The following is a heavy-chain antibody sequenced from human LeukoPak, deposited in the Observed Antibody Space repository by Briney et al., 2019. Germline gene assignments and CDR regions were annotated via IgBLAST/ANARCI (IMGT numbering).Heavy chain of an antibody. Sequence: SETLSLTCTVSGGSISSYYWSWIRQPPGKGLEWIGYIYYSGSTGYNPSLKSRVTISVDTSKNQFSLKLSSVTAADTAVYYCARDQRYSGTYYYYYAMDVWGQGTTVTVSS. CDR1: GGSISSYY. V-gene: IGHV4-59*01. J-gene: IGHJ6*02. CDR3: ARDQRYSGTYYYYYAMDV. D-gene: IGHD1-26*01. CDR2: IYYSGST.